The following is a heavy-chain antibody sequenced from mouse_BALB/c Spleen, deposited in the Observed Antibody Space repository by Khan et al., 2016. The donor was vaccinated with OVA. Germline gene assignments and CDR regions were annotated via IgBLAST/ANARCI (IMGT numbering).Heavy chain of an antibody. Sequence: VQLKESGAELVRPGALVKLSCKASGFNIKDYYMHWVKQRPEQGLVWIGRIDPENGDTIYDPKFQGQASITSDTSSNTAYLQLSSLTSEDTAVYYCARDGYSHGFAYWGQGTLVTVSA. CDR1: GFNIKDYY. CDR3: ARDGYSHGFAY. CDR2: IDPENGDT. D-gene: IGHD2-3*01. J-gene: IGHJ3*01. V-gene: IGHV14-1*02.